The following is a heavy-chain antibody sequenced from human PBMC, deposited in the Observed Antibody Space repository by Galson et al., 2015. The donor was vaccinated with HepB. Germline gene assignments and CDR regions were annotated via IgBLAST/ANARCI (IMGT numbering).Heavy chain of an antibody. D-gene: IGHD3-3*01. CDR3: AREVEYSDFWSGYAN. CDR1: GFTFSNYW. Sequence: SLRLSCAGYGFTFSNYWMNWVRQAPGKGLEWVAIIKQDGSQKYYVDSVKGRFTISRDNTKNSLYLQMNSLRAEDTAVYYCAREVEYSDFWSGYANWGQGTLVTVSS. J-gene: IGHJ4*02. V-gene: IGHV3-7*03. CDR2: IKQDGSQK.